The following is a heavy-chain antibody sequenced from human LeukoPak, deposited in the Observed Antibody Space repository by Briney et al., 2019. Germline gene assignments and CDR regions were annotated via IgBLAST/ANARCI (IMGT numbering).Heavy chain of an antibody. D-gene: IGHD3-22*01. Sequence: APVKVSCKASGYTFTGYYMHWVRQAPGQGLEWMGWINPNSGDTDYAQRFQGRVTMTRDTSISTAYMELSRLRSDDTAVYYCARGDTMIVVVIPYHDAFDIWGQGTMVTVSS. CDR2: INPNSGDT. V-gene: IGHV1-2*02. J-gene: IGHJ3*02. CDR3: ARGDTMIVVVIPYHDAFDI. CDR1: GYTFTGYY.